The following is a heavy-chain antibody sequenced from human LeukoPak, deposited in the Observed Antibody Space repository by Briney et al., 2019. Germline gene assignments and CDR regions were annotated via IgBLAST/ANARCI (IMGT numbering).Heavy chain of an antibody. Sequence: PSETLSLTCAVYGGSFSGYYWSWLRQPPGKGGEWLGEINHSGRNNYNPSLKSLVTISVDTSKNQFSLKLSSVTAAATAVYYCAIHKAGITMIIRKNTYYFDYWGQGTLVTVSS. CDR2: INHSGRN. CDR3: AIHKAGITMIIRKNTYYFDY. V-gene: IGHV4-34*01. J-gene: IGHJ4*02. CDR1: GGSFSGYY. D-gene: IGHD3-22*01.